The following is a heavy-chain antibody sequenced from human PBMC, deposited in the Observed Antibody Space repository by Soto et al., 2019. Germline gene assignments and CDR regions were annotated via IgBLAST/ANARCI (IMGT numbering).Heavy chain of an antibody. CDR2: IIPIFGTA. D-gene: IGHD3-3*01. J-gene: IGHJ6*03. V-gene: IGHV1-69*06. CDR1: GGTFSSYA. Sequence: SVKVSCKASGGTFSSYAISWVRQATGQGLEWMGGIIPIFGTANYAQKFQGRVTITADKSTSTAYMELSSLRSEDTAVYYCARGGGKVSIFGVVHDDPRGYYYYMDVWGKGTTVTVSS. CDR3: ARGGGKVSIFGVVHDDPRGYYYYMDV.